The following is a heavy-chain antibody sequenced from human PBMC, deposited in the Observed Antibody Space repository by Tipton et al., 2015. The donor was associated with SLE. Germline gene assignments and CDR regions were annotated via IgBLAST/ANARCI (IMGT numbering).Heavy chain of an antibody. CDR2: IYYSGST. V-gene: IGHV4-31*02. Sequence: WSWIRQHPGKGLEWIGYIYYSGSTYYNPSLKSRVTISVDTSKNQFSLKLSSVTAADTAVYYCASCSRSDAFDIWGQGTMVTVSS. CDR3: ASCSRSDAFDI. J-gene: IGHJ3*02. D-gene: IGHD2-2*01.